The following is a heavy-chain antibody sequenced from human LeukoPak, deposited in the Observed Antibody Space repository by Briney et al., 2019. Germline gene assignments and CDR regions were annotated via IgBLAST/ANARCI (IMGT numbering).Heavy chain of an antibody. CDR1: GGSFSGYY. J-gene: IGHJ4*02. CDR3: ARGEQLGIFGFDY. V-gene: IGHV4-34*01. Sequence: RASETLSLTCAVYGGSFSGYYWSWIRQPPGKGLEWIGEINHSGSTNYNPSLKSRLTISVDTSKNQFSLKLSSVTAADTAVYYCARGEQLGIFGFDYWGQGTLVTVSS. D-gene: IGHD7-27*01. CDR2: INHSGST.